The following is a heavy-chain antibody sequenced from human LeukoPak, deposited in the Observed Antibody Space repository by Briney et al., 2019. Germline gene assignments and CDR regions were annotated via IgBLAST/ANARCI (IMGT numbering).Heavy chain of an antibody. V-gene: IGHV3-30*02. J-gene: IGHJ4*02. CDR2: IRNDGSDK. D-gene: IGHD2-21*01. Sequence: GGSLRLSCAASGFTFSSYGMHWVRQAPGKGLEWVAFIRNDGSDKYYGVSVKGRFTISRDNSKNTMYLQMNSLRPGDTALYYCTKDRAYGQFLWGNDYWGQGILVTVSS. CDR3: TKDRAYGQFLWGNDY. CDR1: GFTFSSYG.